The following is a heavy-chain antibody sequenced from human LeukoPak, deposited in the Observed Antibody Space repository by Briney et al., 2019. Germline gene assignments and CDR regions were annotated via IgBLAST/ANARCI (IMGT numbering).Heavy chain of an antibody. D-gene: IGHD3-3*01. CDR2: ISSSSSTI. V-gene: IGHV3-48*04. CDR3: ARPYDFWSGYN. Sequence: GGSLRLSCAASGFTFSSYSMNWVRQAPGKGLEWVSYISSSSSTIYYADSVKGRFTTSRDNAKNSLYLQMNSLRAEDTAVYYCARPYDFWSGYNWGQGTLVTVSS. CDR1: GFTFSSYS. J-gene: IGHJ4*02.